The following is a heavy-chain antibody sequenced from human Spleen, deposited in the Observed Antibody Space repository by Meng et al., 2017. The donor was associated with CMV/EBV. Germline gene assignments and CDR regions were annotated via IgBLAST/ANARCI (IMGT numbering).Heavy chain of an antibody. J-gene: IGHJ5*02. CDR2: INHSGST. Sequence: HGELQVWGAGLVKPSGTLSLACADYGGSFSGYYWSWIRQPPGKGLEWIGEINHSGSTNYNPSLKSRVTISVDTSKNQFSLKLSSVTAADTAVYYCARGLPGLAARPGRWFDPWGQGTLVTVSS. V-gene: IGHV4-34*01. D-gene: IGHD6-6*01. CDR3: ARGLPGLAARPGRWFDP. CDR1: GGSFSGYY.